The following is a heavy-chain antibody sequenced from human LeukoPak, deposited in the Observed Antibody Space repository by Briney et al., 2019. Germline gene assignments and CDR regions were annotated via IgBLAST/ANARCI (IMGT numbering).Heavy chain of an antibody. CDR2: IIPIFGTA. J-gene: IGHJ4*02. CDR1: GGTSSSYA. V-gene: IGHV1-69*13. CDR3: ARGFYGDYRGINLNYFDY. Sequence: SVKVSCKAPGGTSSSYAISWVRQAPGQGLEWMGGIIPIFGTANYAQKFQGRVTITADESTSTAYMELSSLRSEDTAVYYCARGFYGDYRGINLNYFDYWGQGTLVTVSS. D-gene: IGHD4-17*01.